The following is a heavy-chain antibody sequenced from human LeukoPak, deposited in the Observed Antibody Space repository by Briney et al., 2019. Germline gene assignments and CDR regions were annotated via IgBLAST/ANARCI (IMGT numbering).Heavy chain of an antibody. Sequence: GGSLRLSCAASGFTFSSYAMHWVRQAPGRGLEYDSAISSNGGSTYYANSVKGRFTISRDNSKNTLYLQMGSLRAEDMAVYYCARGVGPFDIWGQGTMVTVSS. CDR1: GFTFSSYA. J-gene: IGHJ3*02. V-gene: IGHV3-64*01. CDR3: ARGVGPFDI. CDR2: ISSNGGST. D-gene: IGHD2-15*01.